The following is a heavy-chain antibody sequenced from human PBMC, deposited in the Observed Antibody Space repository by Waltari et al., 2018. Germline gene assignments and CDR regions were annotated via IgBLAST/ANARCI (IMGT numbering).Heavy chain of an antibody. V-gene: IGHV3-23*03. CDR3: ATPYSSSWYYFDY. CDR1: GFTFRSYA. D-gene: IGHD6-13*01. Sequence: EVQLLESGGGLVQPGGSLRLSCAASGFTFRSYAMSWVRQAPGKGLEWVSVIYSGGSTYYADSVKGRFTISRDNSKNTLYLQMNSLRAEDTAVYYCATPYSSSWYYFDYWGQGTLVTVSS. J-gene: IGHJ4*02. CDR2: IYSGGST.